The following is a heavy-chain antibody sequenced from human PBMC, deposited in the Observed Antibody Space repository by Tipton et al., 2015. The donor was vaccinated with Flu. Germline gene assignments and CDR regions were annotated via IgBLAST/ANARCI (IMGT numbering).Heavy chain of an antibody. CDR1: GYTFTGYN. J-gene: IGHJ4*02. Sequence: QSGAEVKKPGASVKITCTASGYTFTGYNMHRVRQAHGKGLEWMGRINPNSGGTNYAQKFQGRVTMTRDTSISTAYMEQSRLRSDDTAVYYCATSVEWLPFDYWGQGTLVTVSS. D-gene: IGHD3-3*01. CDR3: ATSVEWLPFDY. CDR2: INPNSGGT. V-gene: IGHV1-2*06.